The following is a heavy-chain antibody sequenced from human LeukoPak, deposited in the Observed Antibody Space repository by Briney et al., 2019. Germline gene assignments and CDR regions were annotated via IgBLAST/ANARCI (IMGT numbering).Heavy chain of an antibody. V-gene: IGHV4-39*07. Sequence: SETLSLTCTVSGGSISSSSYYWGWIRQPPGKGLEWIGSIYYSGSTYYNPSLKSRVTISVDTPKNQFSLKLSSVTAADTAVYYCARGIHRGRENWFDPWGQGTLVTVSS. D-gene: IGHD3-16*01. CDR3: ARGIHRGRENWFDP. CDR1: GGSISSSSYY. J-gene: IGHJ5*02. CDR2: IYYSGST.